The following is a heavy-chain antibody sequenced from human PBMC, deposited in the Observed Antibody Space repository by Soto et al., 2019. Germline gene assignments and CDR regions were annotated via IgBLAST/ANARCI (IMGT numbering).Heavy chain of an antibody. CDR1: GYTFTSYA. D-gene: IGHD6-19*01. CDR2: INAGNGNT. J-gene: IGHJ6*02. V-gene: IGHV1-3*01. CDR3: AREVVQWLGQYYYGMDV. Sequence: ASVKVSCKASGYTFTSYAMHWVRQAPGQRLEWMGWINAGNGNTKYSQKFQGRVTITRDTSASTAYMELSSLRSEDTAVYYCAREVVQWLGQYYYGMDVWGEGTTVTVS.